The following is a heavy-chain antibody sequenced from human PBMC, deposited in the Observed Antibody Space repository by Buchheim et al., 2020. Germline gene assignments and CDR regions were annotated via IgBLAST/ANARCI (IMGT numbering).Heavy chain of an antibody. CDR2: ISYDGSNK. CDR3: ARDLVVVVITRYYYYYGMDV. J-gene: IGHJ6*02. Sequence: QVQLVESGGGVVQPGRSLRLSCAASGFTFSSYAMHWVRQAPGKGLEWVAVISYDGSNKYYADSVKGRFTISRDNSKNKMYLQMNSLRAEDTAVYYCARDLVVVVITRYYYYYGMDVWGQGTT. CDR1: GFTFSSYA. D-gene: IGHD3-22*01. V-gene: IGHV3-30-3*01.